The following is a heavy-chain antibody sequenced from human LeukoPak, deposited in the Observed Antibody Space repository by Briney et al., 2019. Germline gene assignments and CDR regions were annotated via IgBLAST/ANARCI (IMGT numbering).Heavy chain of an antibody. V-gene: IGHV4-34*01. Sequence: SETLSLTCAVYGGSFSGYYWNWIRQPPGKGLEWIGEINQSGSTNYNPSLKSRVTISFDTSKNQFSLKLSSVTAADTAVYYCARGNWFDPWGQGSLVTVSS. J-gene: IGHJ5*02. CDR2: INQSGST. CDR3: ARGNWFDP. CDR1: GGSFSGYY.